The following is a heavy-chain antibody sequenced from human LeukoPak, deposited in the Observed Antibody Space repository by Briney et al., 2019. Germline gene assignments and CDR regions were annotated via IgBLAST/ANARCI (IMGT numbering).Heavy chain of an antibody. D-gene: IGHD3-3*01. CDR2: ISGSGGST. J-gene: IGHJ4*02. CDR3: AKDVGGAFDY. V-gene: IGHV3-23*01. Sequence: GGSLRLSCAASGFTFSSYAMSWVRQARGKGLEWVSAISGSGGSTYYADSVKGRCTISRDYAKNTLYLQMNSLRADDTAVYYCAKDVGGAFDYWGQGTLVTVSS. CDR1: GFTFSSYA.